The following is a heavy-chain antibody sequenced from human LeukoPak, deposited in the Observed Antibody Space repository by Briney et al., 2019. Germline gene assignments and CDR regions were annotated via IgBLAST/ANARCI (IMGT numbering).Heavy chain of an antibody. V-gene: IGHV3-48*03. J-gene: IGHJ4*02. Sequence: GGSLRLSCAASGFAFSSYEMNWVRQAPGKGLDWVSYISNSGSSIYYADSVKGRFTISRDNAKNSLYLQMNSLRAEDTAVYYCASAYYGSGNYDYWGQGTLVTVSS. CDR3: ASAYYGSGNYDY. CDR2: ISNSGSSI. CDR1: GFAFSSYE. D-gene: IGHD3-10*01.